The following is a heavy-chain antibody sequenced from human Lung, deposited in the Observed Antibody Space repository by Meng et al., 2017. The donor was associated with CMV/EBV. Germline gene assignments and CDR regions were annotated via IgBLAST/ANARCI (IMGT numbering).Heavy chain of an antibody. V-gene: IGHV4-4*02. Sequence: LVHAGPGRCKPSGPRPLTRSVSGGPSRSSNWWSWVRQPPGKGLEWIGKIYNSGSTNYNPSLKSRVTISVDKSKNQFSLKLSSVTAADTAVYYCASFPPPGKQWLVTDYWGQGTLVTVSS. J-gene: IGHJ4*02. CDR2: IYNSGST. CDR3: ASFPPPGKQWLVTDY. D-gene: IGHD6-19*01. CDR1: GGPSRSSNW.